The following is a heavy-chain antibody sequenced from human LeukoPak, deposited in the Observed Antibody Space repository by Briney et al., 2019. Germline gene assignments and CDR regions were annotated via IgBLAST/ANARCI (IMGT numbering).Heavy chain of an antibody. CDR1: GGSISSSSYY. D-gene: IGHD4-17*01. CDR3: ARDSDYGDWLFDY. Sequence: SETLSLTCTVSGGSISSSSYYWGWIRQPPGKGLEWIGSIYYSGSTYYNPSLKSRVTISVDTSKNQFSLKLSSVTAADTAVYYCARDSDYGDWLFDYWGQGTLVTVSS. V-gene: IGHV4-39*07. CDR2: IYYSGST. J-gene: IGHJ4*02.